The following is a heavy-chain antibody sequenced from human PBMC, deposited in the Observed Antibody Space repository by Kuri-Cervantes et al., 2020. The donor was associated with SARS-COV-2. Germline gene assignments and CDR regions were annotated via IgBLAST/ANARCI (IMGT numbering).Heavy chain of an antibody. V-gene: IGHV1-18*01. CDR3: ARGSPSYWVVPAAPFDC. CDR2: ISAYNGNT. Sequence: ASVKVSCKASGYTFTSYGISWVRQAPGQGLEWMGWISAYNGNTNYAQKLQGRVTMTTDTSTSTAYMELRSLRSDDTAVYYCARGSPSYWVVPAAPFDCWGQGTLVTVSS. D-gene: IGHD2-2*01. CDR1: GYTFTSYG. J-gene: IGHJ4*02.